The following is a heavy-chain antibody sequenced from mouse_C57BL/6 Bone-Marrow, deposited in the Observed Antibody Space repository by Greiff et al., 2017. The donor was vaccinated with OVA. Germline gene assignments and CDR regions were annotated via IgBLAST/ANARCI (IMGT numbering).Heavy chain of an antibody. J-gene: IGHJ2*01. CDR1: GYTFTDYY. Sequence: VHVKQSGPVLVKPGASVKMSCKASGYTFTDYYMNWVKQSHGKSLEWIGVINPYNGGTSYNQKFKGKATLTVDKSSSTAYMELNSLTSEDSAVYYCARRIPLITTVVADYWGQGTTLTVSS. CDR3: ARRIPLITTVVADY. CDR2: INPYNGGT. D-gene: IGHD1-1*01. V-gene: IGHV1-19*01.